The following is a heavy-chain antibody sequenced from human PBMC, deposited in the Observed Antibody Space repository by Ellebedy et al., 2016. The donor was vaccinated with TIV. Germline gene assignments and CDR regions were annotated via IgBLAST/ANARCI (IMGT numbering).Heavy chain of an antibody. CDR1: AGTFSSYA. CDR3: ARSRSSGWLHTPDY. D-gene: IGHD6-19*01. CDR2: IIPILGIA. V-gene: IGHV1-69*04. J-gene: IGHJ4*02. Sequence: AASVKVSCKASAGTFSSYAISWVRQAPGQGLEWMGRIIPILGIANYAQKFQGRVTITADKSTSTAYMELSSLRSEDTAVYYCARSRSSGWLHTPDYWGQGLLVTVSS.